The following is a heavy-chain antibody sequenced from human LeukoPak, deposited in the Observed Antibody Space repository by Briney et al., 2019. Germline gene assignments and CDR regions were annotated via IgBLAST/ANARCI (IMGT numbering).Heavy chain of an antibody. D-gene: IGHD3-16*01. CDR2: INPNSGGT. J-gene: IGHJ4*02. CDR1: GYTFTGYY. CDR3: ARTSREVDYVWGSSVSQPYYFDY. Sequence: ASVKVSCKASGYTFTGYYMHWVRQAPGQGLEWMGWINPNSGGTNYAQKFQGGVTMTRDTSISTAYMELSRLRSDDTAVYYCARTSREVDYVWGSSVSQPYYFDYWGQGTLVTVSS. V-gene: IGHV1-2*02.